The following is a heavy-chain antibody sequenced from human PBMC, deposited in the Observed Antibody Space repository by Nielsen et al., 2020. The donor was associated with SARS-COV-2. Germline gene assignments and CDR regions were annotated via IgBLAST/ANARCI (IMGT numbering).Heavy chain of an antibody. CDR3: ARVMVGSSWYFHP. D-gene: IGHD6-13*01. J-gene: IGHJ6*02. CDR1: GYTFTNYE. CDR2: INPYNGNT. V-gene: IGHV1-18*01. Sequence: ASVKVSCKASGYTFTNYEINWVRQAPGQGLEWMGWINPYNGNTVYAQNLQGRVTLTTDTSTSTAYMELRSLRSDDTAVYYCARVMVGSSWYFHPWGRGTTVTVSS.